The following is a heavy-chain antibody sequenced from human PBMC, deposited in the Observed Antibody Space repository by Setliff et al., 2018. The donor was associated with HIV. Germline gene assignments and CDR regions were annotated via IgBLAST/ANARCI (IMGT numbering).Heavy chain of an antibody. Sequence: SETLSLTCAVYGGSFSGDYWVWIRQSPGKRLEWIGDISQTRSTNYDPSLKSRVTISLDTSKNQLSLKLTSVSAADTAVYYCARGRLRTVTSLIKKRASYTWLDPWGQGTLVTVSS. J-gene: IGHJ5*02. CDR2: ISQTRST. CDR3: ARGRLRTVTSLIKKRASYTWLDP. CDR1: GGSFSGDY. D-gene: IGHD3-16*01. V-gene: IGHV4-34*01.